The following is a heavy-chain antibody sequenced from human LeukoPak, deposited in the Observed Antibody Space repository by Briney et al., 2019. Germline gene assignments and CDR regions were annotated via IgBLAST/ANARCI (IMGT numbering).Heavy chain of an antibody. CDR2: ISGSGGGT. Sequence: PGGSLRLSCAASGFTFSSYAMSWVRQAPGKGLEWVSAISGSGGGTYYADSVKGRFTISRDNSKNTLYLQMNGLRAEDTAVYYCAKAGGYDFWSGYPDYWGQGTLVTVSS. J-gene: IGHJ4*02. CDR1: GFTFSSYA. D-gene: IGHD3-3*01. V-gene: IGHV3-23*01. CDR3: AKAGGYDFWSGYPDY.